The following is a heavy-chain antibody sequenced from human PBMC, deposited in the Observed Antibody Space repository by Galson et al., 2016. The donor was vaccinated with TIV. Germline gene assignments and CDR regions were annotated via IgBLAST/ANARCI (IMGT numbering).Heavy chain of an antibody. CDR1: GDTISSYV. CDR2: IIPLFRTT. Sequence: SVKASCKASGDTISSYVFNWVRLAPGQGLEWMGGIIPLFRTTNYAQKFQGRVKITADESTNTAYMELNRLRAGDTAVYYCARYRNTAFDTYHCYYGMDVWGQGTTVTVSS. V-gene: IGHV1-69*13. J-gene: IGHJ6*02. D-gene: IGHD5-18*01. CDR3: ARYRNTAFDTYHCYYGMDV.